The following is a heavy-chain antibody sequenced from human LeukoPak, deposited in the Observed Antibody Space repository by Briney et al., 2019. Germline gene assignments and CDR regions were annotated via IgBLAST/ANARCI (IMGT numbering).Heavy chain of an antibody. D-gene: IGHD6-13*01. CDR2: INHSGGT. Sequence: SETLSLTCAVYGGSFSGYYWSWIRQPPGKGLEWVGEINHSGGTNYNPSLKSRVTISVATSKNQFSLKLSSVTAADTAVYYCARGYSSSWYWWFDPWGQGTLVSVSS. J-gene: IGHJ5*02. CDR3: ARGYSSSWYWWFDP. V-gene: IGHV4-34*01. CDR1: GGSFSGYY.